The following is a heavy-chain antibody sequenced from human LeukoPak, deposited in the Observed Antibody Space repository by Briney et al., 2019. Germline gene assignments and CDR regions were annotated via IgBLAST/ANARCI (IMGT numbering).Heavy chain of an antibody. J-gene: IGHJ6*04. CDR2: IYSSGYA. CDR1: GGSISNSY. V-gene: IGHV4-4*07. D-gene: IGHD2-8*01. Sequence: PSETLSLTCTLSGGSISNSYWTWIRQPAGKGLEWIGHIYSSGYATYNPSLKSRVSISIDKSKNQFSVNLTSVTAADTAVYYCARGFTNYPPPRQDVWGKGTTVAVSS. CDR3: ARGFTNYPPPRQDV.